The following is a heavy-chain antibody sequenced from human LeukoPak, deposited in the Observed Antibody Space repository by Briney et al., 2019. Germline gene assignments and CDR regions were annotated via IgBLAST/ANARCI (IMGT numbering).Heavy chain of an antibody. CDR2: ISGSGGST. CDR3: AKDREGLSSGYDLEYFDY. V-gene: IGHV3-23*01. Sequence: PGGSLRLSCAASGFTFSTYAMSWVRPAPGKGLEWVSAISGSGGSTYYADSVKGRFTISRDNSKNTLFLQMNSLRAEDTAVYYCAKDREGLSSGYDLEYFDYWGQGTLVTVSS. J-gene: IGHJ4*02. D-gene: IGHD5-12*01. CDR1: GFTFSTYA.